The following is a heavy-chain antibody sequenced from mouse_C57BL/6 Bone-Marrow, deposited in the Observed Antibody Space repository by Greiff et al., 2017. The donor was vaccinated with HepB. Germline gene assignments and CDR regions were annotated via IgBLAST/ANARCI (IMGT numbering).Heavy chain of an antibody. J-gene: IGHJ1*03. CDR1: GYSITSGYY. CDR3: ARAVITTVVRYFDV. V-gene: IGHV3-6*01. D-gene: IGHD1-1*01. Sequence: ESGPGLVKPSQSLSLTCSVTGYSITSGYYWNWIRQFPGNKLEWMGYISYDGSNNYNPSLKNRISITRDTSKNQFFLKLNSVTTEDTATYYCARAVITTVVRYFDVWGTGTTVTVSS. CDR2: ISYDGSN.